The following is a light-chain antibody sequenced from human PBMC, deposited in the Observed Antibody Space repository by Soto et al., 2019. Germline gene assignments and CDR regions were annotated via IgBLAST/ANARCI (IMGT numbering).Light chain of an antibody. Sequence: QSALTQPASVSGSPGQSISISCTGTNSDIGTHNSVSWYRQHPGKAPELVIYEVSKRPSGISNRFSGSKSANTASLTISGLQADDEADYFCASNTPTWVFGGGTKVTVL. CDR2: EVS. J-gene: IGLJ3*02. CDR3: ASNTPTWV. V-gene: IGLV2-14*03. CDR1: NSDIGTHNS.